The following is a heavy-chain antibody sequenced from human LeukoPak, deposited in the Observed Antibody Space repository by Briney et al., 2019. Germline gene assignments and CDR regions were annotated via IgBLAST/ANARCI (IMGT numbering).Heavy chain of an antibody. CDR2: ISYDGSNK. CDR1: GFTFSSYG. V-gene: IGHV3-30*18. CDR3: AKSYFDSSGYTFDY. Sequence: GGSLRLSCAASGFTFSSYGMHWVRQAPGKGLEWVAVISYDGSNKYYADSVKGRFTISRDNSKNTLYLQMSSLRAEDTAVYYCAKSYFDSSGYTFDYWAREPWSPSPQ. J-gene: IGHJ4*02. D-gene: IGHD3-22*01.